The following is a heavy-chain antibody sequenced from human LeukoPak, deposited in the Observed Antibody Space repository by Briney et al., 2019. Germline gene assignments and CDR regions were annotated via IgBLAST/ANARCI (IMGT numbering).Heavy chain of an antibody. J-gene: IGHJ4*02. V-gene: IGHV3-64D*06. D-gene: IGHD6-19*01. CDR2: ISNNGGSP. Sequence: GGSLRLSCSASGFSFSSYAMHWVRQAPGKGLEYVSGISNNGGSPYYADSVKGRFTISRDNSKNSLSLQTSSLRPEDTAVYYCVKDGGAAGSGWSFDYWGQGTQVSVSS. CDR3: VKDGGAAGSGWSFDY. CDR1: GFSFSSYA.